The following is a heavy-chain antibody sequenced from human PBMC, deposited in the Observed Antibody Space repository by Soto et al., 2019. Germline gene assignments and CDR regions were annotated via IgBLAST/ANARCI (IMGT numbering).Heavy chain of an antibody. D-gene: IGHD3-3*01. CDR2: IYYSGST. V-gene: IGHV4-39*01. J-gene: IGHJ4*02. CDR1: GGSISSSSYY. CDR3: ARLTSITIFGVVISKRFDY. Sequence: SETLSLTCTVSGGSISSSSYYWGWICQPPGKGLEWIGSIYYSGSTYYNPSLKSRVTISVDTSKNQFSLKLSSVTAADTAVYYCARLTSITIFGVVISKRFDYWGQGTLVTVSS.